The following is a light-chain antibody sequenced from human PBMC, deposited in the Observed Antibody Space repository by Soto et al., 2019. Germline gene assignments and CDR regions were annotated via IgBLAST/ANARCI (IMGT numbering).Light chain of an antibody. J-gene: IGKJ4*01. CDR1: QSIGSY. Sequence: EIVLTQSPATLSLSPGERATLSCRDSQSIGSYLAWYQQKPGQAPRLLIYEASNRATGIPARFSGSGSGTVFTLTISSLEPEDFAVYYCQQRSNWPLTFGGGTKVEIK. V-gene: IGKV3-11*01. CDR2: EAS. CDR3: QQRSNWPLT.